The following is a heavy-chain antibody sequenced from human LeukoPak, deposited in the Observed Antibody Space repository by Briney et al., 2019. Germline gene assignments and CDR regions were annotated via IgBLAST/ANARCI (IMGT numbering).Heavy chain of an antibody. CDR3: TRGHSSGWLGSFDY. J-gene: IGHJ4*02. D-gene: IGHD6-19*01. V-gene: IGHV3-49*04. Sequence: GGSLRLSCTASGFTFGDYAMSWVRQAPGKGLEWVGFIRSKAYGGTRENAASVKGRFTISRDDSKSIAYLQMNSLKTEDTAVYYCTRGHSSGWLGSFDYWGQGTLVTVSS. CDR1: GFTFGDYA. CDR2: IRSKAYGGTR.